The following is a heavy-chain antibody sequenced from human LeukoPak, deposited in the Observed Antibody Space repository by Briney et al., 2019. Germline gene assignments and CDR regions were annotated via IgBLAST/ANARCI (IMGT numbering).Heavy chain of an antibody. D-gene: IGHD6-13*01. CDR3: ARDPAAAGTVWFDP. J-gene: IGHJ5*02. Sequence: GGSLRLSCAASGFTFRSYAMNWVRQAPGKGLEWVSSITTSSSYIYYADSVKGRFTISRDGAKNSLYLQMNSLRAEDTAVYYCARDPAAAGTVWFDPWGQGTLVAVSS. CDR2: ITTSSSYI. CDR1: GFTFRSYA. V-gene: IGHV3-21*01.